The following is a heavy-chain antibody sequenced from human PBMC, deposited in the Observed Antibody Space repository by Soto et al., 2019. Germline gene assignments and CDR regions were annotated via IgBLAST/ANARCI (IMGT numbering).Heavy chain of an antibody. V-gene: IGHV5-51*01. Sequence: GESLKISCKGSGYSFVSYWIAWVRQMPGKGLEWMGSIYHGDSDTTYSPSIQGQVTISADKSSTTVYLQWNTLKASDTAMYYCAKTDGYEVEYWGQGTQVTVSS. D-gene: IGHD5-18*01. J-gene: IGHJ4*02. CDR3: AKTDGYEVEY. CDR2: IYHGDSDT. CDR1: GYSFVSYW.